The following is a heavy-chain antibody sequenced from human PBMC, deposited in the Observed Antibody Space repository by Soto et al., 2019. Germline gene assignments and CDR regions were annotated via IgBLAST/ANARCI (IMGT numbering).Heavy chain of an antibody. V-gene: IGHV3-23*01. J-gene: IGHJ4*02. D-gene: IGHD3-3*01. CDR1: GFTFSSYA. Sequence: EVQLLESGGGLVQPGGSLRLSCAASGFTFSSYAMSWVRQAPGKGLEWVSAISGSGGSTYYADSVKGRFTVSRDNTKNTLYLRMNSLRAEDTAVYYGAKDRGEANFGVVIMGFDYWGQGTLVTVAS. CDR3: AKDRGEANFGVVIMGFDY. CDR2: ISGSGGST.